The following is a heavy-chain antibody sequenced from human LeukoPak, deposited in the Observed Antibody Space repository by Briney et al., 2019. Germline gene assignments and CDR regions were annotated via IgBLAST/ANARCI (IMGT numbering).Heavy chain of an antibody. Sequence: SETLSLTCAVYGGSFSGYYWGWIRQPPGKDLEWIGYIYDSGSTYYNPSLKSRVTISADTSKNQFSLKLSSVTAADTAVYFCARDAPGGGNYYYHYYYMDVWGKGTTVTVSS. CDR2: IYDSGST. CDR3: ARDAPGGGNYYYHYYYMDV. V-gene: IGHV4-34*11. D-gene: IGHD4-23*01. J-gene: IGHJ6*03. CDR1: GGSFSGYY.